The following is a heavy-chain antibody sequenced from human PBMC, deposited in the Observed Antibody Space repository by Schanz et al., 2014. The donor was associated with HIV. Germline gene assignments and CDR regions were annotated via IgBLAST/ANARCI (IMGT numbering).Heavy chain of an antibody. J-gene: IGHJ6*02. V-gene: IGHV3-30*18. CDR2: ISYDGSDK. Sequence: QVQLVESGGGVVQPGRSLRLSCAASGFTFSSYGIHWVRQAPGKGLEWVAMISYDGSDKYYADSVKGRFTISRDNSKSTLYLQMSSLRPEDTAVYYCAKDRITGTTGVPYYYYGMDVWGQGTTVTVSS. D-gene: IGHD1-7*01. CDR3: AKDRITGTTGVPYYYYGMDV. CDR1: GFTFSSYG.